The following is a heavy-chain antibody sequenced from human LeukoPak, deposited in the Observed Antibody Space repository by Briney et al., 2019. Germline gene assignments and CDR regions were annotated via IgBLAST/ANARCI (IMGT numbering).Heavy chain of an antibody. V-gene: IGHV1-24*01. CDR2: FDPEDGET. J-gene: IGHJ6*02. D-gene: IGHD3-3*01. CDR1: GYTLTELP. CDR3: AKVGKDFWSGYGMDV. Sequence: ASVKVSCKVSGYTLTELPMHWVRQAPGKGLEWMGGFDPEDGETIYAQKFQGRVTMTEDTSTDTAYMELSSLRSEDTAAYYCAKVGKDFWSGYGMDVWGQGTTVTVSS.